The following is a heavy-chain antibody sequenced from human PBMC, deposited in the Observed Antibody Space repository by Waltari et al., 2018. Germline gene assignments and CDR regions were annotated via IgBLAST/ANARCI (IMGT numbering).Heavy chain of an antibody. CDR2: ISGSGGST. V-gene: IGHV3-23*01. CDR3: ASWGYCSGGSCYSTHYYYYMDV. D-gene: IGHD2-15*01. CDR1: GFTFSSYA. Sequence: EVQLLESGGGLVQPGGSLRLSCAASGFTFSSYAMSWVRQAPGKGLEWVSAISGSGGSTYYADSVKGRFTISRDNSKNTLYLQMNSLRAEDTAVYYCASWGYCSGGSCYSTHYYYYMDVWGKGTTVTVSS. J-gene: IGHJ6*03.